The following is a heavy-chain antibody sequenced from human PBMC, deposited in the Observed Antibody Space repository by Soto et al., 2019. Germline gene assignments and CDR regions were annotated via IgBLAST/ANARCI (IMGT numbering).Heavy chain of an antibody. Sequence: QVQLVESGGGVVQPGRSLSFSCEPSGFPFSSYGLHWVRQAPGKGLGWVAVIGYDGSNKNYADSGKGRFTISRDNSKNTLYLQMNSLRAEDTAVYYCARADDELVSYYFDYWGQGTLVTVSS. J-gene: IGHJ4*02. D-gene: IGHD6-13*01. CDR2: IGYDGSNK. CDR3: ARADDELVSYYFDY. V-gene: IGHV3-33*01. CDR1: GFPFSSYG.